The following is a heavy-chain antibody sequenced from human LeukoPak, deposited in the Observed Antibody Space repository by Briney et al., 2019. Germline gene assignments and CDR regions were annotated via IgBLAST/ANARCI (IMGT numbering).Heavy chain of an antibody. CDR3: ARAPRNVDTAMVLAFDI. CDR2: INPSGGST. V-gene: IGHV1-46*01. Sequence: ASVKVSCKASGYTFTSYYMHWVRQAPGQGLEWMGIINPSGGSTSYAQKFQGRVTMTRDMSTSTVYMELSSLRSEDTAVYYCARAPRNVDTAMVLAFDIWGQGTMVTVSS. J-gene: IGHJ3*02. D-gene: IGHD5-18*01. CDR1: GYTFTSYY.